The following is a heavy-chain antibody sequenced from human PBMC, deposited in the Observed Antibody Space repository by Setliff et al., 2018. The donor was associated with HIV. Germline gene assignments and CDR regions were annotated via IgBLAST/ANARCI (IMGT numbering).Heavy chain of an antibody. CDR2: INQDGSEK. Sequence: PGGSLRLSCAASGFPFSSYYMGWVRQSAGKGLEWLANINQDGSEKKYVDSVKGRFILSRDNAKNQFSLKLNSVTAADTAVYYCAKDPYSSSWYVTIYYYYGMDVWGQGTTVTVSS. V-gene: IGHV3-7*01. CDR3: AKDPYSSSWYVTIYYYYGMDV. CDR1: GFPFSSYY. J-gene: IGHJ6*02. D-gene: IGHD6-13*01.